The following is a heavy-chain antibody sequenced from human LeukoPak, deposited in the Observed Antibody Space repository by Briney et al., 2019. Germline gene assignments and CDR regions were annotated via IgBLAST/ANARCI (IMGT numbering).Heavy chain of an antibody. CDR3: ARRDPGETPMGNWLDP. CDR2: MYHNGTT. CDR1: GYSISDAYF. D-gene: IGHD5-18*01. V-gene: IGHV4-38-2*01. J-gene: IGHJ5*02. Sequence: SETLSLTCAVSGYSISDAYFWGWIRQPPGKGLEWIGSMYHNGTTYYNPSLRSRVIISFDTSKNQFYLKLSSVTAADTAVYYCARRDPGETPMGNWLDPWGQGTLVPVSS.